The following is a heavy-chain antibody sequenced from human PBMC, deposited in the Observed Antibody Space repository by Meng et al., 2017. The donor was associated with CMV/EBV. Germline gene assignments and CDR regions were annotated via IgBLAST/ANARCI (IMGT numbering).Heavy chain of an antibody. CDR1: GVSIRTHY. Sequence: QVQLQQSGPGLAKPSKTLSLTCRVSGVSIRTHYWSWVRQTPGKGLEWIASIHYTGRADYSPSLKSRLTISVDTSDSQLSLKLSSVTPADTAMYYCAERGGGYWGQGILVTVSS. D-gene: IGHD1-1*01. J-gene: IGHJ4*02. CDR3: AERGGGY. CDR2: IHYTGRA. V-gene: IGHV4-59*11.